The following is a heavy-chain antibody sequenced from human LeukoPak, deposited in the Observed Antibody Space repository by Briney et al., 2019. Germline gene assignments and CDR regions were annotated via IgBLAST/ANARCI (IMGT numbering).Heavy chain of an antibody. D-gene: IGHD6-13*01. V-gene: IGHV3-23*01. CDR1: GFTFSSYA. CDR3: AKALEQETVIALDS. Sequence: GGSLRLSCAASGFTFSSYAMSWVRQTPGKGLEWVSAISGSGGSTYYADSVKGRFTISRDNSKNTLYLQMNSLRAEDTSIYFCAKALEQETVIALDSWGQGTLVTVSS. J-gene: IGHJ4*02. CDR2: ISGSGGST.